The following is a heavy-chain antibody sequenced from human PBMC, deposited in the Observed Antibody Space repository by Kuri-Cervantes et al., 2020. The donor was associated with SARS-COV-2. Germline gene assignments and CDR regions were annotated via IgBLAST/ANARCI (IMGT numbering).Heavy chain of an antibody. CDR2: ISYDGSNK. Sequence: GESLKISCAASGFTFSSYAMSWVRQAPGKGLEWVAVISYDGSNKYYADSVKGRFTISRDNSKNTLYLQMNSLRAEDTAVYYCAKEEDPESNFDYWGQGTLVTVSS. V-gene: IGHV3-30*18. J-gene: IGHJ4*02. CDR1: GFTFSSYA. CDR3: AKEEDPESNFDY.